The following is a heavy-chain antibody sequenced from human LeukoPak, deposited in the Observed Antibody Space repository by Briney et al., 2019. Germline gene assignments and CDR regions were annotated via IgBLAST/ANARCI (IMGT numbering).Heavy chain of an antibody. Sequence: KSSETLSLTCTVSGGSISSYYWSWIRQPPGKGLEWIGYIYYSGSTNYNPSLKSRVTISVDRSKNQFSLKLSSVTAADTAVYYCARGIDNDILDYWGQGTLVTVSS. J-gene: IGHJ4*02. CDR1: GGSISSYY. V-gene: IGHV4-59*12. CDR2: IYYSGST. D-gene: IGHD3-9*01. CDR3: ARGIDNDILDY.